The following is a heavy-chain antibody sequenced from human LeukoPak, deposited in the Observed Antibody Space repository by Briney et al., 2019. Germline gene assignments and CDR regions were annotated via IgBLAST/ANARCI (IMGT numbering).Heavy chain of an antibody. D-gene: IGHD6-19*01. V-gene: IGHV3-30*18. CDR1: GFTFSSYG. J-gene: IGHJ4*02. CDR2: ISYDGSNK. Sequence: GGSLRLSCAASGFTFSSYGMHWVRQAPGKGLEWVAVISYDGSNKYYADSVKGRFTISRDNSENTLYLQMNSLRAEDTAVYYCAKLGGGYSSGSRGLYFDYWGQGTLVTVSS. CDR3: AKLGGGYSSGSRGLYFDY.